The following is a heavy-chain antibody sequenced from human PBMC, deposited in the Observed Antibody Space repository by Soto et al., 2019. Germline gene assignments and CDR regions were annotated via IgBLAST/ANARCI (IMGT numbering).Heavy chain of an antibody. CDR2: IYLSGRT. CDR3: ALISVTTTYGMDV. CDR1: GGSISGFY. J-gene: IGHJ6*02. Sequence: QVQLQESGPGLVKPSETLSLTCSVSGGSISGFYWGWTRQSAGEGLEWIGRIYLSGRTDYNPSLTSRVTMAVDTSKNQLSLKLTSVTAADTDLYSCALISVTTTYGMDVWGQGTTVTVSS. D-gene: IGHD4-17*01. V-gene: IGHV4-4*07.